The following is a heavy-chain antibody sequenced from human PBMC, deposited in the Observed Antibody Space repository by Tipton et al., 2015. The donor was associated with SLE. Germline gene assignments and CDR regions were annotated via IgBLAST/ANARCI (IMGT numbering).Heavy chain of an antibody. J-gene: IGHJ6*03. CDR3: ARDTTEKVSHYYYMDV. D-gene: IGHD1-1*01. CDR1: GFTFSSYA. CDR2: ISYDGSNK. Sequence: QLVQSGGGVVQPGRSLRLSCAASGFTFSSYAMHWVRQAPGKGLEWVAVISYDGSNKYYADSVKGRFTISRDNSKNTLYLQMNSLRAEDTAVYYCARDTTEKVSHYYYMDVWGKGTTVTVSS. V-gene: IGHV3-30-3*01.